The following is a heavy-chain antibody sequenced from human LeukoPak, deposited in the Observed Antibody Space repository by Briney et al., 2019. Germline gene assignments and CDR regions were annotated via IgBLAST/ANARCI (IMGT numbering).Heavy chain of an antibody. D-gene: IGHD6-6*01. CDR2: IYTSGST. J-gene: IGHJ4*02. CDR1: GGSINSYS. V-gene: IGHV4-4*09. Sequence: SETLSLTCTVSGGSINSYSWTWIQQPPGKGLEWIGYIYTSGSTNYNPSLKSRVTISVDTSKNQFSLKLSSVTAADTTVYYCARQSVYSSSSIALDYWGQGTLVTVSS. CDR3: ARQSVYSSSSIALDY.